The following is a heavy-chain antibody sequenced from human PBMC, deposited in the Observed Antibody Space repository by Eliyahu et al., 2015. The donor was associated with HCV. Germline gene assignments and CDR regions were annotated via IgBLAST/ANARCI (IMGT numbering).Heavy chain of an antibody. D-gene: IGHD2-21*01. V-gene: IGHV3-53*01. J-gene: IGHJ4*02. CDR1: GFXVRXKL. CDR3: ASTHMAVVDGRHYFDF. CDR2: FQTDGAS. Sequence: EVQLVESGGGLIQPGGSXXLSCAASGFXVRXKLINWVRXAPGKGLEWVAIFQTDGASYYADSVKGRFTVSIDDSKNTLDLHMQSLRVEDTATYYCASTHMAVVDGRHYFDFWGQGTLVTVSS.